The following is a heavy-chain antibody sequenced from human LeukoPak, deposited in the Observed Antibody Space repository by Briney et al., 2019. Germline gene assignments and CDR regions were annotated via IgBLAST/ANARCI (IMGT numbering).Heavy chain of an antibody. V-gene: IGHV3-7*01. D-gene: IGHD3-22*01. CDR2: IKQDGSEK. Sequence: GGSLRLSCAASGFTFRSYWMSWVRQAPGKGLEGVANIKQDGSEKYYVDSVKGRFTISRDNAKNSLYLQMNSLRAEDTAVYYCARKRTSYDSSGYYFDYWGQGTLVTVSS. CDR1: GFTFRSYW. CDR3: ARKRTSYDSSGYYFDY. J-gene: IGHJ4*02.